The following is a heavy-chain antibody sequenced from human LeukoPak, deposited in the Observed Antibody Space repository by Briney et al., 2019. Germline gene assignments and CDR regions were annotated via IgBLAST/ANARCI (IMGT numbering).Heavy chain of an antibody. CDR2: VIPIFGTA. D-gene: IGHD3-3*01. J-gene: IGHJ3*02. CDR3: ARSKPSYDFWSGQGAFDI. CDR1: GGTFSSYA. Sequence: SVKVSCKASGGTFSSYAISWVRQAPGQGLEWMGGVIPIFGTANYAQKFQGRVTITADESTSTAHMELSSLRSEDTAVYYCARSKPSYDFWSGQGAFDIWGQGTMVTVSS. V-gene: IGHV1-69*13.